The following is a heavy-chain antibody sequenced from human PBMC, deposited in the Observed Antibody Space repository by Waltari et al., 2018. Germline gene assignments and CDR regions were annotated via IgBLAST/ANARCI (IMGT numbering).Heavy chain of an antibody. CDR3: AKESGVAQAYYFDY. CDR2: IYSGGST. CDR1: GFTFSSYA. Sequence: EVQLLESGGGLVQPGGSLRLSCAASGFTFSSYAMSWVRQAPGKGLEWVSVIYSGGSTYYADSVKGRFTISRDNSKNTLYLQMISLRAEDTAVYYCAKESGVAQAYYFDYWGQGTLVTVSS. D-gene: IGHD5-12*01. J-gene: IGHJ4*02. V-gene: IGHV3-23*03.